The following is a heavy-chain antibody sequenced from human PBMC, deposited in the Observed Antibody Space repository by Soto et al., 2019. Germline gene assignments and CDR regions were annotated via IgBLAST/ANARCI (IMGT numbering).Heavy chain of an antibody. Sequence: EVQLLESGGGLVQPGGSLRLSCAASGFTFSSYAMSWVRQAPGKGLEWVSAISGSGGSTYYADSVKGRFTISRDNSKNTLYLQMNSLRAEDTAVYYCASPGGIQLWLPSHAFDIWGQGTMVTVSS. CDR2: ISGSGGST. CDR1: GFTFSSYA. J-gene: IGHJ3*02. CDR3: ASPGGIQLWLPSHAFDI. D-gene: IGHD5-18*01. V-gene: IGHV3-23*01.